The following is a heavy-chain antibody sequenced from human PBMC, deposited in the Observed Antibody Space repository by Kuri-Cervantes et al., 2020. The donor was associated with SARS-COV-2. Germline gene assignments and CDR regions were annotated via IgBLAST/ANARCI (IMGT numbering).Heavy chain of an antibody. CDR2: IDWDDDK. J-gene: IGHJ3*02. Sequence: SGPTLVKPTQTLTLTCTFSGFSLSTSGMCVSWIRQPPGKALEWLARIDWDDDKYYSTSLKTRLTISKDTSKNQVVLTMTNMDPVDTATYYWARIRYSSGWYVSAFDIWGQGTMVTVSS. CDR3: ARIRYSSGWYVSAFDI. CDR1: GFSLSTSGMC. V-gene: IGHV2-70*11. D-gene: IGHD6-19*01.